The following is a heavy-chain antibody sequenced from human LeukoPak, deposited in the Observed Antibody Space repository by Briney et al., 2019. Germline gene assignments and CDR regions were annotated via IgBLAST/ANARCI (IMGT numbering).Heavy chain of an antibody. CDR2: IHYSGSP. V-gene: IGHV4-59*01. CDR1: GGSISSYY. CDR3: ARGIAAADDQAFDP. Sequence: SETLSLTCTVSGGSISSYYWSWMRQPPGKGLEWIGYIHYSGSPNYNPSLKSRVTISEDTSKNQFSLKLSSVTAADTAVYYCARGIAAADDQAFDPWGQGTLVTVPS. D-gene: IGHD6-13*01. J-gene: IGHJ5*02.